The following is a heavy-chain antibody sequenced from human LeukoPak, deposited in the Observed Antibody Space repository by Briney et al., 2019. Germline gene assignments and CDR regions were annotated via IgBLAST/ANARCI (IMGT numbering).Heavy chain of an antibody. CDR3: AKVEAARPGGHLVG. CDR2: ISGSGGST. J-gene: IGHJ4*02. Sequence: GGSLRLSCAASGFTFSSYAMSWVRQAPGKGLEGVSAISGSGGSTYYADSVKGRFTISRDYSKNTLYLQMNSLRAEDTAVYYCAKVEAARPGGHLVGWGQGTLVTVSS. V-gene: IGHV3-23*01. CDR1: GFTFSSYA. D-gene: IGHD6-6*01.